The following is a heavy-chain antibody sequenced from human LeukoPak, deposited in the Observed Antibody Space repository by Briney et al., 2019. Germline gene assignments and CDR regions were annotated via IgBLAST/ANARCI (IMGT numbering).Heavy chain of an antibody. CDR2: IYTSGST. CDR3: ARHGSSSWYLYYYYGMDV. J-gene: IGHJ6*02. Sequence: SETLSLTCTVSGDSIRSDFYYWSWIRQPAGKGLEWIGRIYTSGSTTYNPSLKSRVTISVDTSKNQFSLKLSSVTAADTAVYYCARHGSSSWYLYYYYGMDVWGQGTTVTVSS. D-gene: IGHD6-13*01. V-gene: IGHV4-61*02. CDR1: GDSIRSDFYY.